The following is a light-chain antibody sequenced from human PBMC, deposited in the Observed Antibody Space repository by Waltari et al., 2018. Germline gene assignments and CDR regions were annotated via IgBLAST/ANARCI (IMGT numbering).Light chain of an antibody. Sequence: QSVLTQPPSVSGAPGQRVTISCTGSSSNSGGGDDVHCYQHLPGTAPKLLIHGNNNRPSGVPDRFSGSRSGTSASLAITGLQAEDEADYYCQSYDSSLSGWVFGGGTKLTVL. V-gene: IGLV1-40*01. CDR2: GNN. CDR1: SSNSGGGDD. J-gene: IGLJ3*02. CDR3: QSYDSSLSGWV.